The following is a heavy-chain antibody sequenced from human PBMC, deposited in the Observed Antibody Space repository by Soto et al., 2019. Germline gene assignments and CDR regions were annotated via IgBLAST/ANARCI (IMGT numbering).Heavy chain of an antibody. CDR3: AKSYSSGWYGGDAFDI. CDR2: ISYDGSNK. V-gene: IGHV3-30*18. CDR1: GFTFSSYG. Sequence: QVQLVESGGGVVQPGRSLRLSCAASGFTFSSYGMHWVRQAPGKGLEWVAVISYDGSNKYYADSVKGRFTISRDNSKNTLDLQMNSLRAEDTAVYYCAKSYSSGWYGGDAFDIWGQGTMVTVSS. D-gene: IGHD6-19*01. J-gene: IGHJ3*02.